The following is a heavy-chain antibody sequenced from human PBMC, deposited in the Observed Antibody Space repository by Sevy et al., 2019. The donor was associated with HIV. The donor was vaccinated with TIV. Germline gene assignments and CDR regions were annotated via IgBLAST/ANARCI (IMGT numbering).Heavy chain of an antibody. D-gene: IGHD6-13*01. V-gene: IGHV4-59*01. CDR2: IYYNGHR. CDR3: ARGGPNQQQLDYFDY. CDR1: GGSMNNFY. J-gene: IGHJ4*02. Sequence: SETLSLTCSISGGSMNNFYWNWIRQPPGKGLEWIGYIYYNGHRDSKSSLKSRLTISIDTPKNQFSLRLTSLTAADTAVYYCARGGPNQQQLDYFDYWGRGTLVTVSS.